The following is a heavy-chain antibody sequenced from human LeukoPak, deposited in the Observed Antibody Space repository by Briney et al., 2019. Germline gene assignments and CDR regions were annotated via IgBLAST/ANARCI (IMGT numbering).Heavy chain of an antibody. D-gene: IGHD6-13*01. Sequence: GASVKVSCKASGYTFTGYYMHWVRQAPGQGLEWMGWINPNSGGTNYAQKFQGRVTMTRDTSISTAYMELSRLRSDDTAVYYCARAPPYSSSWYSDRFPVMSQHRNGMDVWGQGTTVTVSS. CDR3: ARAPPYSSSWYSDRFPVMSQHRNGMDV. CDR2: INPNSGGT. CDR1: GYTFTGYY. V-gene: IGHV1-2*02. J-gene: IGHJ6*02.